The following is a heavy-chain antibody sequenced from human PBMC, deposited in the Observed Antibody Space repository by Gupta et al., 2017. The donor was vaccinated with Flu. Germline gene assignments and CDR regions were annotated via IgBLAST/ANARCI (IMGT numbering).Heavy chain of an antibody. D-gene: IGHD1-7*01. CDR3: ARRGTYYFDF. CDR2: VHYSGNT. CDR1: GGSINVFSFF. V-gene: IGHV4-31*03. J-gene: IGHJ4*02. Sequence: QMPLQESGPRLVKPSQTLSLTCSVSGGSINVFSFFWAWIRQVPGKGLEWIGYVHYSGNTYYNPSLRSRLMMSIDTAKNEFSLEMTSPTAADTAMYYCARRGTYYFDFWGQGALVTVSS.